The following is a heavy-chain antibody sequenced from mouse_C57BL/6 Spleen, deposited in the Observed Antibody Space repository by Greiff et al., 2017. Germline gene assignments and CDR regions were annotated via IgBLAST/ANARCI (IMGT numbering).Heavy chain of an antibody. J-gene: IGHJ2*01. D-gene: IGHD2-4*01. V-gene: IGHV1-80*01. Sequence: QVQLQQSGAELVKPGASVKISCKASGYAFSSYWMNWVKQRPGKGLEWIGQIYPGAGDTNYNGKFKGKATLTADKSSSTAYMQLSSLTSEDSAVYFCARSRDYGSFDYWGQGTTLTVSS. CDR3: ARSRDYGSFDY. CDR1: GYAFSSYW. CDR2: IYPGAGDT.